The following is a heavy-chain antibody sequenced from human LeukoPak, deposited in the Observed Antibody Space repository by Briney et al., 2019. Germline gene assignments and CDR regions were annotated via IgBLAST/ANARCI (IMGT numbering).Heavy chain of an antibody. D-gene: IGHD1-7*01. Sequence: SETLSLTCAVYGGSFSGYYWSWIRQPPGKGLEWIGETNHSGSTNYNPSLKSRVTISVDTSKNQFSLKLSSVTAADTAVYYCASGPTTLKGTYNDDYWGQGTLVTVSS. V-gene: IGHV4-34*01. CDR1: GGSFSGYY. CDR2: TNHSGST. CDR3: ASGPTTLKGTYNDDY. J-gene: IGHJ4*02.